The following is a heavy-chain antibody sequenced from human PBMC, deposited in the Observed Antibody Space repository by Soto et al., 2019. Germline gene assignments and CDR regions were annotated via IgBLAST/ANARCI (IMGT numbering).Heavy chain of an antibody. CDR1: GGTFSSYA. V-gene: IGHV1-3*01. J-gene: IGHJ4*02. D-gene: IGHD3-10*01. CDR2: INAGVDGT. CDR3: AREVQGVTSFDY. Sequence: GASVKVSCKASGGTFSSYAISWVRQAPGQGPEWLGWINAGVDGTIYSQRFQGRVRITRDTTANTVYLEVNSLTSEDTAVYYCAREVQGVTSFDYWGQGTLVTVSS.